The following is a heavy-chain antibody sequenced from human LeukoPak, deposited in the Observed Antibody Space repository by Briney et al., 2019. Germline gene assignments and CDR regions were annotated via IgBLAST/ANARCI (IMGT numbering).Heavy chain of an antibody. CDR2: IIPIFGTV. J-gene: IGHJ6*03. CDR3: ARSLFRFLEWSYRSYYYYYMDV. CDR1: GGTFSSYA. D-gene: IGHD3-3*01. V-gene: IGHV1-69*06. Sequence: ASVKVSCKASGGTFSSYAISWVRQAPGQGLEWMGGIIPIFGTVNYAQKFQGRVTITADKSTSTAYMELSSLRSEDTAVYYCARSLFRFLEWSYRSYYYYYMDVWGKGTTVTVSS.